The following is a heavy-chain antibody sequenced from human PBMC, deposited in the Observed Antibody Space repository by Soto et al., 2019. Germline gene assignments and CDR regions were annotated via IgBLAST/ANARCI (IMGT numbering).Heavy chain of an antibody. CDR1: GGTFSIYT. CDR2: FIPMIGTA. D-gene: IGHD2-21*02. J-gene: IGHJ3*01. V-gene: IGHV1-69*08. CDR3: AGVDVTLSPERHWAIDV. Sequence: QVQLVQSGAEVKRPGSSINISCKASGGTFSIYTVSWVRQAPGQGLEWMGRFIPMIGTANYAQNFQGRVTLSEDKSPTTAYMELGNFIPSNTSLYYCAGVDVTLSPERHWAIDVWGPGTAVTVSP.